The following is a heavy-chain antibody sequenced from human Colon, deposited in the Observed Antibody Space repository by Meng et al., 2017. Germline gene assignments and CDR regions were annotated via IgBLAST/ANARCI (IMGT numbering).Heavy chain of an antibody. V-gene: IGHV3-30*01. J-gene: IGHJ4*02. CDR2: ISDDGSNK. D-gene: IGHD1-26*01. Sequence: TLSRYAMDWVRQAPGKGIEWVAFISDDGSNKYYADSVKGRFTISRDNSKNTLYLQRNSLRAEDTAVYYCARDAVGAEGYFDYWGQGTLVTVSS. CDR1: TLSRYA. CDR3: ARDAVGAEGYFDY.